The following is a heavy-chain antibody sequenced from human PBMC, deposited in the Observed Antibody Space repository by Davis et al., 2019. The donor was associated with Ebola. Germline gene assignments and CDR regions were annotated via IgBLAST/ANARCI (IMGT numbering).Heavy chain of an antibody. V-gene: IGHV3-48*01. CDR2: ISSSSSTI. CDR1: GFTFSSYS. CDR3: AKVRYSSGWYVDDYFDY. Sequence: GESLKISCAASGFTFSSYSMNWVRQAPGKGLEWFSYISSSSSTIYYADSVKGRFTISRDNSKNTLYLQMNSLRAEDTAVYYCAKVRYSSGWYVDDYFDYWGQGTLVTVSS. J-gene: IGHJ4*02. D-gene: IGHD6-19*01.